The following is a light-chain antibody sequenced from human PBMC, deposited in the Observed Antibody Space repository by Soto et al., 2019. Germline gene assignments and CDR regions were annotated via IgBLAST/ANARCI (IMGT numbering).Light chain of an antibody. CDR2: AAS. V-gene: IGKV1-39*01. Sequence: DIEMTQSPSSLSASVGDRVTITCRASESISSKLNWYQQKPGKAPALLISAASRLHSWFPSRFSGSGSGTDFTLTISSLQHEDCATYFCKQGYRTPFTFGPGNKVDIK. CDR3: KQGYRTPFT. CDR1: ESISSK. J-gene: IGKJ3*01.